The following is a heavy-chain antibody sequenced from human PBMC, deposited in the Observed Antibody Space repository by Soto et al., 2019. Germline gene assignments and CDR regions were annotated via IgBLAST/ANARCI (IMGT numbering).Heavy chain of an antibody. V-gene: IGHV3-11*01. CDR3: SRDPRLADY. CDR1: GFTFSDHY. J-gene: IGHJ4*02. Sequence: GGSLRLSCAACGFTFSDHYMTWIRQAPGKGPEWLSYISGGGDIISYADSVKGRFIISRDNAKRSLYLQMNSLTVEDTAVYYCSRDPRLADYWGQGTLVTVSS. CDR2: ISGGGDII. D-gene: IGHD6-25*01.